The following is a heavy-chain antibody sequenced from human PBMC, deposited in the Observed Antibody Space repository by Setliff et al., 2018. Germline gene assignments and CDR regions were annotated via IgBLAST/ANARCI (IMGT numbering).Heavy chain of an antibody. CDR3: ARDGHAYSTYFYMDV. CDR2: ISAYNDNT. Sequence: ASVKVSCKASGYTFTNYGISWVRQAPGQGLEWMGWISAYNDNTNYAQKFQGRVTMTRDTSITTAYMELTRLRSDDTAVYFCARDGHAYSTYFYMDVWGKGTTGTVSS. CDR1: GYTFTNYG. J-gene: IGHJ6*03. D-gene: IGHD4-4*01. V-gene: IGHV1-18*01.